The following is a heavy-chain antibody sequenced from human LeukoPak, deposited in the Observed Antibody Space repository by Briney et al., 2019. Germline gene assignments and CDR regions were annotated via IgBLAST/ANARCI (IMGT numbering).Heavy chain of an antibody. J-gene: IGHJ3*02. CDR2: ISSGNSI. CDR1: QFTFSAYS. Sequence: GESLKLSCVASQFTFSAYSMSWVRQAPGKGLEWVSSISSGNSISYADSVKGRFTISRDNAKNSLYLQMNSLRAEDTAVYYCARGPDYYDSSGYYWAHDAFDIWGQGTMVTVSS. CDR3: ARGPDYYDSSGYYWAHDAFDI. V-gene: IGHV3-69-1*02. D-gene: IGHD3-22*01.